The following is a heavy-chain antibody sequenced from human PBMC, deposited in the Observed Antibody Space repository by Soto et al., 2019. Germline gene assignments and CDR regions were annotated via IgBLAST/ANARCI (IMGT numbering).Heavy chain of an antibody. V-gene: IGHV1-58*01. CDR2: IVVGSGNT. CDR3: AASLEWLLGPYYYYYGMDV. Sequence: QMQLVQSGPEGKKPGTSVKVSCKASGFTFTSSAVQWVRQARGQRLEWIGWIVVGSGNTNYAQKFQERVTITRDMSTSTAYMELSSLRSEDTAVYYCAASLEWLLGPYYYYYGMDVWGQGTTVTVSS. D-gene: IGHD3-3*01. CDR1: GFTFTSSA. J-gene: IGHJ6*02.